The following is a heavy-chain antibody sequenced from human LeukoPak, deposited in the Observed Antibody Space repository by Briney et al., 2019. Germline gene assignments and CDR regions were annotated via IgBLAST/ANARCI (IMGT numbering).Heavy chain of an antibody. J-gene: IGHJ4*02. V-gene: IGHV3-11*01. CDR2: ISSSGSTI. CDR1: GFTFSDYY. D-gene: IGHD5-24*01. Sequence: GGSLRLSCAASGFTFSDYYVSWIRQAPGKGLEWVSYISSSGSTIYYADSVKGRFTISRDNAKNSLYLQMNSLRAEDTAVYYCARDSMATDAIAYWGQGTLVTVSS. CDR3: ARDSMATDAIAY.